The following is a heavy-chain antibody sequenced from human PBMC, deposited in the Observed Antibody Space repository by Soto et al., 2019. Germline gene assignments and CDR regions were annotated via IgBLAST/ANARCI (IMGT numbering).Heavy chain of an antibody. V-gene: IGHV4-31*03. Sequence: QVQLQESGPGLVKPSQTLSLTCTVSGGSISSGGYYWSWIRQHPGKGLEWIGYIYYSGSTYYNPSLKRRVTMSVDTSKNQFSPKLSSGTAADTAVYYCARGLAVAGRTGDAFDIWGQGTMVTVSS. D-gene: IGHD6-19*01. CDR2: IYYSGST. CDR3: ARGLAVAGRTGDAFDI. J-gene: IGHJ3*02. CDR1: GGSISSGGYY.